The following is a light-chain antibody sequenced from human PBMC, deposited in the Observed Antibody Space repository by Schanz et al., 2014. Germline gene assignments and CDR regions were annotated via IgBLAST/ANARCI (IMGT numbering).Light chain of an antibody. CDR1: SSNIGAGYD. CDR3: AACDDSLNGQV. CDR2: GNY. Sequence: QSVLTQPPSVSGAPGQRVTISCTGSSSNIGAGYDVHWYQQLPGAAPKLLIYGNYRRPSGVPDRFSGSRSGTSASLAITGLQAEDEADYYCAACDDSLNGQVFGGGTKVTVL. V-gene: IGLV1-40*01. J-gene: IGLJ3*02.